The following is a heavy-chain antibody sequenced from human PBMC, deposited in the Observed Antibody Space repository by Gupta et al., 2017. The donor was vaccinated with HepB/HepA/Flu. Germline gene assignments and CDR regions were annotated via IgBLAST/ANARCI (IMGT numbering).Heavy chain of an antibody. CDR3: ARHGQWLGTTDV. CDR2: IYYSGST. Sequence: QLHLQESGPGLVKPSETLSLNCTVSGGSIISRSFYWGWIRQPPGKGLEWIGSIYYSGSTFYKSSLKRRVNISVDTSKHQFSLKLSSVTAADTAVYYCARHGQWLGTTDVWGQGTTVTVSS. J-gene: IGHJ6*02. D-gene: IGHD6-19*01. CDR1: GGSIISRSFY. V-gene: IGHV4-39*01.